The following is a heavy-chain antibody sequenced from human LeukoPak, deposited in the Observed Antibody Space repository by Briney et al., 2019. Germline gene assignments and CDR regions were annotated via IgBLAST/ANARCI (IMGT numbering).Heavy chain of an antibody. CDR2: INHSGTT. V-gene: IGHV4-34*01. Sequence: SETLSLTCAVYGGSFSGYNWSWLRQPPGKGLEWIGEINHSGTTKYNPSLKSRVTISVDMSKIRFSLKLSSVAAADTAVYYCARLPQLTADAGVEYWGQGTLVTVSS. D-gene: IGHD7-27*01. CDR3: ARLPQLTADAGVEY. J-gene: IGHJ4*02. CDR1: GGSFSGYN.